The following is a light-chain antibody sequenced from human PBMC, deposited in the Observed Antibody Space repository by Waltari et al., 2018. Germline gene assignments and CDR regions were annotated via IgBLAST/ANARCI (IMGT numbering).Light chain of an antibody. CDR1: QDISSY. Sequence: DIQMTQSPSSLSASVGDRVTITCQASQDISSYVNWYQQKAGKAPKLLIYDAYKVETGVPSRFSGSGSGRDFTFTISSLQPEDIATFYCQQYEILPYTFGQGTKLQIK. V-gene: IGKV1-33*01. CDR2: DAY. CDR3: QQYEILPYT. J-gene: IGKJ2*01.